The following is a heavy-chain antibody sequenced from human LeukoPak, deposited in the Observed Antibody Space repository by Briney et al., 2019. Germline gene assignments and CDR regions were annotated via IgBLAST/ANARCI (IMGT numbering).Heavy chain of an antibody. CDR2: INHSGST. V-gene: IGHV4-34*01. CDR3: ARVRGVRGVNDY. D-gene: IGHD3-10*01. CDR1: GGPFSGYY. Sequence: PSDTLSLTCAVYGGPFSGYYWSWIRQPPGKGLEWMGEINHSGSTNYNPSLKIRITISVDTSKDQFSLKRRSVAAADTAVYYCARVRGVRGVNDYWGQGTLVTVSS. J-gene: IGHJ4*02.